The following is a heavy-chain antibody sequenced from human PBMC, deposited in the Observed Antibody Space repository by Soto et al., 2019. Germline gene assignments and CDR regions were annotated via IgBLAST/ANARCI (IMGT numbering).Heavy chain of an antibody. CDR1: DGSIISNSHY. J-gene: IGHJ4*02. CDR3: ERHYYDSSVCPPGDY. D-gene: IGHD3-22*01. CDR2: IYYSGNT. Sequence: SQTLSLTCTVADGSIISNSHYRGWIRKPPGKGLEWIGSIYYSGNTYYNSSLKSRVTISVDTSQNQFSLKLSSVTAADTAVYFCERHYYDSSVCPPGDYWGQGTLVNVSS. V-gene: IGHV4-39*01.